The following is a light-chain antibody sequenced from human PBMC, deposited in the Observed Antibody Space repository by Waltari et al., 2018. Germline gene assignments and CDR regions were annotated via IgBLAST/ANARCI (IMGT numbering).Light chain of an antibody. Sequence: QSVLTQPPSASGTPGQRVPITCSGSRSNIGSKTVTCYQQLPGTPPKLLIFNNEDRPSGVPDRFSGSWSGTSASLAISGLQSDDEATYYCASWDGSLSGYVFGTGTRVTVL. CDR2: NNE. CDR3: ASWDGSLSGYV. CDR1: RSNIGSKT. J-gene: IGLJ1*01. V-gene: IGLV1-44*01.